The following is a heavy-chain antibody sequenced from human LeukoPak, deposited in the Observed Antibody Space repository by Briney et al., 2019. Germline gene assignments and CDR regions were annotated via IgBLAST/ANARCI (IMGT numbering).Heavy chain of an antibody. D-gene: IGHD3-22*01. CDR3: AKDRNGYTYYYDSSGYYSRLYYFDY. V-gene: IGHV3-30*02. J-gene: IGHJ4*02. CDR2: IRYDGSNK. CDR1: GFTFSSYG. Sequence: AGGSLRLSCAASGFTFSSYGMHWVRQAPGKGLEWVAFIRYDGSNKYYADSAKGRFTISRDNSKNTLYLQMNSLRAEDTAVYYCAKDRNGYTYYYDSSGYYSRLYYFDYWGQGTLVTVSS.